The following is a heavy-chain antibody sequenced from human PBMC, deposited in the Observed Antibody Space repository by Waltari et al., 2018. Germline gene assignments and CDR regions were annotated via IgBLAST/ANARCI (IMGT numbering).Heavy chain of an antibody. CDR2: VDPEDGET. CDR3: VTALGDRSSASRPFDV. CDR1: GYRFTDYY. D-gene: IGHD3-10*01. J-gene: IGHJ3*01. Sequence: EVQLLQSGTELKKPGSTVKISCQVSGYRFTDYYIHWVQQAPGKGPQCMGLVDPEDGETIYAERFQGRVTITADTSTETAFMELSSLTSDDTAVYYCVTALGDRSSASRPFDVWGLGTLITVSS. V-gene: IGHV1-69-2*01.